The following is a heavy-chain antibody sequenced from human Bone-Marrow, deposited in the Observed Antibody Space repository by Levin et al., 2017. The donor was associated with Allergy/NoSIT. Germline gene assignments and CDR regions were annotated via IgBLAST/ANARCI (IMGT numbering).Heavy chain of an antibody. CDR2: REKRGKK. V-gene: IGHV4-31*03. CDR1: GGSISSGGNY. CDR3: TREDGSTIDY. D-gene: IGHD1/OR15-1a*01. Sequence: TRALTCTVSGGSISSGGNYWSWIRQQTGKGREGRGEREKRGKKDYNPSLPRRVMISVDTSKNQFSLKVSSVTAADTAVYYCTREDGSTIDYWGQGILVTVSS. J-gene: IGHJ4*02.